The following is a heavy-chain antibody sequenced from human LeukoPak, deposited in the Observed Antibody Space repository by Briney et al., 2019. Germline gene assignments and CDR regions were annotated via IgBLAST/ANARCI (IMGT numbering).Heavy chain of an antibody. J-gene: IGHJ4*02. V-gene: IGHV3-33*06. CDR3: AKGSTSGFYYFDY. D-gene: IGHD5-12*01. CDR2: MWFDGTKK. CDR1: GFTFSSYG. Sequence: PGGSLRLSCAASGFTFSSYGMHWVRQAPGKGLEWVAVMWFDGTKKYYADSVKGRFTISRDNSKNTLFLQMNSLRAEDTAVYYCAKGSTSGFYYFDYWGQGTLVTVSS.